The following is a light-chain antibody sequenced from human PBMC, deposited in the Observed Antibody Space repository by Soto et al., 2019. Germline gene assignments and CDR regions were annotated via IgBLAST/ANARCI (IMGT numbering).Light chain of an antibody. CDR2: LGT. V-gene: IGKV2-28*01. CDR3: MQAPQTPWT. CDR1: QSLLHTNGYTY. J-gene: IGKJ2*02. Sequence: DIVMTQSPLSLPVTPGEPASISCRSGQSLLHTNGYTYLDWYLQKPGQSPQLLIYLGTTRASGVPDGVSGRGSGTEFTRKISRVEAADVGVWYCMQAPQTPWTFGQGTKREIK.